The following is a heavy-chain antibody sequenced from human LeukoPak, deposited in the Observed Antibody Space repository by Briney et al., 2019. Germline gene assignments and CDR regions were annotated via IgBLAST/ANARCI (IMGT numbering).Heavy chain of an antibody. Sequence: PGGSLRLSCAASGFTFSKYGMSWVRKAPGKGLEWVSPISGSGGSTYYADSVKGRFTISRDNSKNTLYLQMNSLRAEDTAVYYCAKATCSSTSCYQYYYYGMDVWGQGTTVTVSS. J-gene: IGHJ6*02. CDR1: GFTFSKYG. D-gene: IGHD2-2*01. CDR3: AKATCSSTSCYQYYYYGMDV. CDR2: ISGSGGST. V-gene: IGHV3-23*01.